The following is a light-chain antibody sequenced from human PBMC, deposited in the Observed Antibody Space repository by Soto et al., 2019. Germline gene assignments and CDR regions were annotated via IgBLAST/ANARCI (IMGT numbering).Light chain of an antibody. Sequence: EIVLTQSPGTLSLSPGERGTLSCRASQSVSSSCLAWYQQKPGQAPRLLIYGASSRATGIPDRFSGSGSGTDFTLTINRLEPEDFAVYYCQQYGSSPYTFGQGTKLEIK. CDR3: QQYGSSPYT. CDR1: QSVSSSC. CDR2: GAS. V-gene: IGKV3-20*01. J-gene: IGKJ2*01.